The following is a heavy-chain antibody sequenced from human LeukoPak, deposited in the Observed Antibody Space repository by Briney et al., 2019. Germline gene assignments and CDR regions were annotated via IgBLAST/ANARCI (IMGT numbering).Heavy chain of an antibody. J-gene: IGHJ4*02. V-gene: IGHV1-2*02. Sequence: GASVKVSCKASGYTFTGYYMHWVRQAPGQGLEWMGWINPNSGGTNYAQKFQGRVTMTRDMSISTAYMELSRLRSDDTAVYYCARVDRGYCSGGSCQDYWGQGTLVTVSS. CDR3: ARVDRGYCSGGSCQDY. CDR2: INPNSGGT. D-gene: IGHD2-15*01. CDR1: GYTFTGYY.